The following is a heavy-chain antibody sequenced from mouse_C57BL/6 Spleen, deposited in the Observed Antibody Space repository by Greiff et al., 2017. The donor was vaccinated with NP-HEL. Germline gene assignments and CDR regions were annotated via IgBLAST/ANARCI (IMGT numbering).Heavy chain of an antibody. CDR2: INPSSGYT. D-gene: IGHD2-4*01. Sequence: QVQLQQSGAELAKPGASVKLSCKASGYTFTSYWMHWVKQRPGQGLEWIGYINPSSGYTKYNQKFKDKATLTADKSSSTAYMQLSSLTYEDSAVYYCARGSYDYEAWFAYWGQGTLVTVSA. CDR3: ARGSYDYEAWFAY. V-gene: IGHV1-7*01. CDR1: GYTFTSYW. J-gene: IGHJ3*01.